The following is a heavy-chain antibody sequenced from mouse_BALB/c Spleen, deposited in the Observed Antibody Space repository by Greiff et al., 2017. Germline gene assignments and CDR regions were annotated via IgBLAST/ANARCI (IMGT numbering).Heavy chain of an antibody. V-gene: IGHV5-17*03. CDR3: ARHGNYAMDY. D-gene: IGHD2-1*01. CDR1: GFTFSSFG. Sequence: DVKLVESGGGLVQPGGSRKLSCAASGFTFSSFGMHWVRQAPEKGLEWVAYISSGSSTIYYPDSVKGRFTISRDNAKNTLYLQMSSLKSEDTAMYYCARHGNYAMDYWGQGTSVTVSS. CDR2: ISSGSSTI. J-gene: IGHJ4*01.